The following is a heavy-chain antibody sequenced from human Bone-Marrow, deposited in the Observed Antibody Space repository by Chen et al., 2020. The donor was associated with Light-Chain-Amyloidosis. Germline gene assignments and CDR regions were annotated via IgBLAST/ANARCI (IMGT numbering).Heavy chain of an antibody. V-gene: IGHV4-38-2*02. Sequence: QVLLQQSGPGLVKPSETLSLICAVSGNSISRGYFWGWIRQPPGKGLEWIGVLDFYHGGSPYYSPSLKSRVTITADTAKNQFSLNLTTVTAADTAVYYCVRDTYDSSTYYTYRSMDVWGQGTTVTVSS. CDR2: FYHGGSP. CDR3: VRDTYDSSTYYTYRSMDV. D-gene: IGHD3-22*01. CDR1: GNSISRGYF. J-gene: IGHJ6*02.